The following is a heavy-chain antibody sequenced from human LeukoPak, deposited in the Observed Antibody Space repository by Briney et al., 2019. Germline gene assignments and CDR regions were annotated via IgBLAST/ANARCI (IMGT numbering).Heavy chain of an antibody. D-gene: IGHD3-10*01. V-gene: IGHV1-8*01. CDR3: ARGLKITMVRGVPTQYYFDY. CDR2: MNPNSGKT. Sequence: ASVKVSCKASGYTFTSYDINWVRQATGQGLEWMGWMNPNSGKTGYAQKFQGRVTMTRNTSISTAYMELSSLRSEDTAVYYCARGLKITMVRGVPTQYYFDYWGQGTLVTVSS. J-gene: IGHJ4*02. CDR1: GYTFTSYD.